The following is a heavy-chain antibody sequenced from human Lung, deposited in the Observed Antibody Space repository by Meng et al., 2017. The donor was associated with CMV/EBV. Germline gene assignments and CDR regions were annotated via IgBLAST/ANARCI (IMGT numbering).Heavy chain of an antibody. CDR1: GDSITSYY. D-gene: IGHD2-21*02. CDR3: ARVGAYCGGDCYHPR. V-gene: IGHV4-59*12. J-gene: IGHJ4*02. Sequence: QGPLPESGPGLVKPSETLSLPCTVSGDSITSYYWSWIRQPAGKGLEWIGEIYHSGSTNYNPSLKSRVTISVDESKNQFSLRLSSVTAADTAVYYCARVGAYCGGDCYHPRWGQGTLVTVSS. CDR2: IYHSGST.